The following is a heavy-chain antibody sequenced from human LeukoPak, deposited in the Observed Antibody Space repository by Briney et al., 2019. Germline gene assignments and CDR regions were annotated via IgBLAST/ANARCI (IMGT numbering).Heavy chain of an antibody. CDR2: ISAYNGNT. J-gene: IGHJ4*02. D-gene: IGHD2-15*01. V-gene: IGHV1-18*01. CDR1: GYTFTSYG. CDR3: ARDFRRYCSGGSCYSDY. Sequence: RASVKVSCKASGYTFTSYGISWVRQAPGQGLEWMGWISAYNGNTNCAQKLQGRVTMTTDTSTSTAYMELRSLRSDDTAVYYCARDFRRYCSGGSCYSDYWGQGTLVTVSS.